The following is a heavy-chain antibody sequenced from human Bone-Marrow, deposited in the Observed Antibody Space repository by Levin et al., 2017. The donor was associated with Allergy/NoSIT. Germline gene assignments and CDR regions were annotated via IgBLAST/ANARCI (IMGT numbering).Heavy chain of an antibody. CDR3: ARQKGGRYCSSSSCYTLDL. J-gene: IGHJ5*02. Sequence: PSETLSLTCTVSGDSLSSGHYYWTWIRQPAGKGLEWIGRIYNSVSTHYNPSLKSRGTISEDASKNQFSLRLTSVTAADTALYYCARQKGGRYCSSSSCYTLDLWGQGTLVTVSS. CDR2: IYNSVST. V-gene: IGHV4-61*02. CDR1: GDSLSSGHYY. D-gene: IGHD2-2*02.